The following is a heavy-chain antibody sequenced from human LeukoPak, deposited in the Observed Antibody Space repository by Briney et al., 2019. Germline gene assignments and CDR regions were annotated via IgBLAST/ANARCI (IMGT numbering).Heavy chain of an antibody. CDR1: GDTFNSYA. CDR2: IYPNSGAT. Sequence: ASVKVSCKVSGDTFNSYAVAWVRQAPGQGLEWMGYIYPNSGATKYAQKFQGRVTMTRDTSISTAYMELSGLRSDDTAVYYCGTLLSNGPFDYWGQGSLVTVSS. J-gene: IGHJ4*02. CDR3: GTLLSNGPFDY. V-gene: IGHV1-2*02.